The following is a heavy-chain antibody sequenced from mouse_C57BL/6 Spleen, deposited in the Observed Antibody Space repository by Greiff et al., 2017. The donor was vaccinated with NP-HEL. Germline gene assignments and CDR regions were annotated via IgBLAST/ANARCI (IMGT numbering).Heavy chain of an antibody. Sequence: EVQLQQSGPELVKPGASVKISCKASGYTFTDYYMNWVKQSHGKSLEWIGDINPNNGGTSYNQKFKGKATLTVDKSSSTAYMELRSLTSEDSAVYYCARHGPWFAYWGQRTLVTVSA. CDR1: GYTFTDYY. V-gene: IGHV1-26*01. CDR2: INPNNGGT. J-gene: IGHJ3*01. CDR3: ARHGPWFAY. D-gene: IGHD1-1*02.